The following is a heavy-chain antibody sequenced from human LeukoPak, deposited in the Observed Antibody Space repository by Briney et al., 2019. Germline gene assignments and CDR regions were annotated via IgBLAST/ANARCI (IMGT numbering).Heavy chain of an antibody. CDR3: AKKGATTGDFDY. CDR1: GFTFSNFL. CDR2: ISGSGGDT. J-gene: IGHJ4*02. Sequence: GGSLRLSCAASGFTFSNFLMTWVRQAPGKGPEWVSAISGSGGDTYYADSVKGRFTISRDNSKNTLYLQMNSLRAEDTAVYYCAKKGATTGDFDYWGQGPLVTVSS. V-gene: IGHV3-23*01. D-gene: IGHD1-26*01.